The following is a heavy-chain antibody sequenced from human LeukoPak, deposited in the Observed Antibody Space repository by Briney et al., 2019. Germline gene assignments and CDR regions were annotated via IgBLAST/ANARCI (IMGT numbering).Heavy chain of an antibody. D-gene: IGHD2-21*02. CDR2: INPNSGGT. Sequence: GPSVKLSCKASRSTLTNFYVQSVRQAPGQGLEWMAWINPNSGGTNHAQNFQGRVTMTWDPSTSTAYMDLFNLSSDDTAVYYWTTAIRSRGTYEGYYVDSWGQGTLVTVSP. J-gene: IGHJ4*02. CDR3: TTAIRSRGTYEGYYVDS. V-gene: IGHV1-2*02. CDR1: RSTLTNFY.